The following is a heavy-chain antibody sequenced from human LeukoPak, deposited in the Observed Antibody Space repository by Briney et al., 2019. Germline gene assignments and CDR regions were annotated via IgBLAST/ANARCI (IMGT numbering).Heavy chain of an antibody. CDR2: INPNSGGT. V-gene: IGHV1-2*02. Sequence: GASVKVSCKASGYTFTGYYMHWVRQAPGQGLERMGWINPNSGGTNYAQKFQGRVTMTRDTSISTAYMELSRLRSDDTAVYYCARDRPNYDSSEFDYWGQGTLVTVSS. D-gene: IGHD3-22*01. J-gene: IGHJ4*02. CDR3: ARDRPNYDSSEFDY. CDR1: GYTFTGYY.